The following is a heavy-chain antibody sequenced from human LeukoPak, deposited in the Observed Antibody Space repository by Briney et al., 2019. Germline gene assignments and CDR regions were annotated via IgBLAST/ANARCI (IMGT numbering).Heavy chain of an antibody. CDR1: GGSFSGYY. J-gene: IGHJ3*02. V-gene: IGHV4-34*01. Sequence: PSETLSLTCAVYGGSFSGYYWSWIRQPPGKGLEWIGEINHSGSTNYNPSLKSRVTKSVDTSKNQFSLKLSSVTAADTAVYYCARARIAARRLLAFDIWGQGTMVTVSS. CDR2: INHSGST. D-gene: IGHD6-6*01. CDR3: ARARIAARRLLAFDI.